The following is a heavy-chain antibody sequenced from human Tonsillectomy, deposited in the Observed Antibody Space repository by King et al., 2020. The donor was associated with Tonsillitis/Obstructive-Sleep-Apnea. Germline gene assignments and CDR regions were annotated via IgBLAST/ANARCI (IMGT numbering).Heavy chain of an antibody. V-gene: IGHV4-34*01. CDR1: GGSFTDDYY. J-gene: IGHJ6*03. D-gene: IGHD2-15*01. CDR2: VGHSGST. CDR3: ARATGRDIYCSFSTCHHAYHMGV. Sequence: VQLQQWGAGLVKPSETLSLTCDVYGGSFTDDYYWTWIRQPPGKGLEWIGEVGHSGSTNYSPSLKSRVTISVDPSKSQLSLKVTSVTAADAAVYYCARATGRDIYCSFSTCHHAYHMGVWGKGTTVTVSS.